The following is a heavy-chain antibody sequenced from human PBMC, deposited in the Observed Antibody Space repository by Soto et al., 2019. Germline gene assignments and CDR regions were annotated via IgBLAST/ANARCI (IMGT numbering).Heavy chain of an antibody. D-gene: IGHD4-4*01. CDR3: AKGGDYSNSYYYYYMDV. Sequence: GGSLRLSCAASGFTFSSYGMHWVRQAPGKGLEWVAVISYDGSNKYYADSVKDRFTISRDNSKNTLYLQMNSLRAEDTAVYYCAKGGDYSNSYYYYYMDVWGKGTTVTVSS. CDR2: ISYDGSNK. V-gene: IGHV3-30*18. J-gene: IGHJ6*03. CDR1: GFTFSSYG.